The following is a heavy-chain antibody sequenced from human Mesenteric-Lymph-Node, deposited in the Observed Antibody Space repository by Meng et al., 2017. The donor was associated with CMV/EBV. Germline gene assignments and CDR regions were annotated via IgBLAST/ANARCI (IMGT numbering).Heavy chain of an antibody. CDR1: GGSVNSDIYY. Sequence: SETLSLTCTVSGGSVNSDIYYWSWIRRPPGKELEWIGYSYYSRSTNYNPSLKSRVSISRDTSKNQFSLRLSSVTAADTAVYFCVAYLVGVGGRGYWGQGTVVTVSS. V-gene: IGHV4-61*01. J-gene: IGHJ4*02. D-gene: IGHD1-26*01. CDR2: SYYSRST. CDR3: VAYLVGVGGRGY.